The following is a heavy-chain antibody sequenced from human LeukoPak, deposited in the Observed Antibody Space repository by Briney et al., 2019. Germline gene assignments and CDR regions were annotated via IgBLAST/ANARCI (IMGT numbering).Heavy chain of an antibody. Sequence: GGSLRLSCAASGFTFSSYAMHWVRQAPGKGLEWVAVISYDGSNKYYADSVKGRFTISRDNSKNTLYLQMNSLRAEDTAVYHCARALYSSSLYYFDYWGQGTLVTVSS. J-gene: IGHJ4*02. V-gene: IGHV3-30*01. D-gene: IGHD6-6*01. CDR3: ARALYSSSLYYFDY. CDR1: GFTFSSYA. CDR2: ISYDGSNK.